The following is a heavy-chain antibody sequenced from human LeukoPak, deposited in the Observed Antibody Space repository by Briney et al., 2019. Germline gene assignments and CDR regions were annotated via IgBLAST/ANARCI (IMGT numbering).Heavy chain of an antibody. V-gene: IGHV4-61*01. D-gene: IGHD3-10*01. J-gene: IGHJ6*02. CDR1: GGSVSSGSYY. CDR3: ARAPYYGSGSYYNSNYYYGMDV. Sequence: SETLSLTCTVSGGSVSSGSYYWSWLRQPPGKGLEWIGYIYYSGSTNYNPSLKSRVTISVDTSKNQFSLKLSSVTAADTAVYYCARAPYYGSGSYYNSNYYYGMDVWGQGTTVTVSS. CDR2: IYYSGST.